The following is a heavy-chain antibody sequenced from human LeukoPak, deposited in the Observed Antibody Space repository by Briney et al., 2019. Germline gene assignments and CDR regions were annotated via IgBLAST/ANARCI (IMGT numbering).Heavy chain of an antibody. CDR2: IRYDGSNK. D-gene: IGHD3-22*01. V-gene: IGHV3-30*02. J-gene: IGHJ4*02. CDR1: GFTFSSYG. CDR3: AKVYDSSGYYYSFDY. Sequence: GSLRLSCAASGFTFSSYGMHWVRQAPGKGLEWVAFIRYDGSNKYYADSVKGRFTISRDNSKNTLYLQMNSLRAEDTAVYYCAKVYDSSGYYYSFDYWGQGTLVTVSS.